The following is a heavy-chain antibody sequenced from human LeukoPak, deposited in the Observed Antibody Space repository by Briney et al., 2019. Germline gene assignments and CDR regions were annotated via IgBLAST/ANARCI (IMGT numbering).Heavy chain of an antibody. Sequence: GGSLRLSCAASGFSFSDYYMGWIRQAPGRGLEWVSYISSSGRSIYSADSVKGRFTISRDNAKNSLYLQMNSLRAEDTAVYYCARLDSSGFVYWGQGTLVTDSS. CDR1: GFSFSDYY. J-gene: IGHJ4*02. V-gene: IGHV3-11*04. CDR2: ISSSGRSI. D-gene: IGHD3-22*01. CDR3: ARLDSSGFVY.